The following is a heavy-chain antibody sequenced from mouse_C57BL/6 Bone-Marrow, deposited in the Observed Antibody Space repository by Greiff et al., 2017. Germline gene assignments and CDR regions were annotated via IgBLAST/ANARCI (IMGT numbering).Heavy chain of an antibody. CDR1: GFTFSSYG. CDR2: ISSGGSYT. D-gene: IGHD2-1*01. Sequence: EVKLVESGGDLVKPGGSLKLSCAASGFTFSSYGMSWVRQTPDKRLEWVATISSGGSYTYYPDSVKGRFTISRDNAKNTLYLQMSSLKSEDTAMYYCARRPWNYPRSFDYWGQGTTLTVSS. V-gene: IGHV5-6*02. CDR3: ARRPWNYPRSFDY. J-gene: IGHJ2*01.